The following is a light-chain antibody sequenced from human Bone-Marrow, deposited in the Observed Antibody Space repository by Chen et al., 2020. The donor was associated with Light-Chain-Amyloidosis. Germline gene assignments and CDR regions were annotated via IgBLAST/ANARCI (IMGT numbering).Light chain of an antibody. J-gene: IGLJ2*01. CDR1: DLPTKY. CDR2: RDT. V-gene: IGLV3-25*03. CDR3: QSADSSGTYEVI. Sequence: SYALTQPPSGAVSPGQTARITCSGDDLPTKYAYWYQQKPGQAPVLVIHRDTERPSGISERFSGSSSGTTATLTISGVQAEDEAEYHCQSADSSGTYEVIFGGGTKLTVL.